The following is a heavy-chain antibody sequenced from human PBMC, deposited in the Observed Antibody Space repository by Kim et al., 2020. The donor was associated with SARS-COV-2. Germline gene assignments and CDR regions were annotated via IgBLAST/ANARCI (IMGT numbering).Heavy chain of an antibody. Sequence: GTTEYAASVKSRVNISRDDSKSIAYLQMNSLKAEDTAVYYCTRDGAWIQLWGQGTLVTVSS. J-gene: IGHJ4*02. CDR2: GTT. V-gene: IGHV3-49*02. CDR3: TRDGAWIQL. D-gene: IGHD5-18*01.